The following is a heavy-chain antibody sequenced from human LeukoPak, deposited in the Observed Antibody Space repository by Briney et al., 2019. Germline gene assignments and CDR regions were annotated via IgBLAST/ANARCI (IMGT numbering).Heavy chain of an antibody. J-gene: IGHJ4*02. D-gene: IGHD3-22*01. CDR1: GDSISTYY. Sequence: SETLSLTCTVSGDSISTYYWSWIRQPPGKGLEWIGYIRYSGSANYNPSLRSRVTISIDTSKNQFSLKLSSVTTADTAVYHCARLVYDSRGYYFDYWGQGTLVTVSS. CDR2: IRYSGSA. V-gene: IGHV4-59*08. CDR3: ARLVYDSRGYYFDY.